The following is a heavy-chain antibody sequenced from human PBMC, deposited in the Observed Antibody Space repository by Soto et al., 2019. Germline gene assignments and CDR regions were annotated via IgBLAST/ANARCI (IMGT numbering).Heavy chain of an antibody. V-gene: IGHV3-23*01. J-gene: IGHJ4*02. Sequence: GGSLRLSGAVSGFTFSSYAMTWVRQAPWKGLEWVSAISGSGVSTHYADSVKGRFTISRDNSKNTLYLQMNSLRAEDTAVYYCAKGTGYYDGSAYPNWGQRTLVTFSS. CDR3: AKGTGYYDGSAYPN. CDR1: GFTFSSYA. CDR2: ISGSGVST. D-gene: IGHD3-22*01.